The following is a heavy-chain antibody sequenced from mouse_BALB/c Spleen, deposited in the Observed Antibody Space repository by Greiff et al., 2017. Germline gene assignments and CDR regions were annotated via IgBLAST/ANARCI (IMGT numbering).Heavy chain of an antibody. V-gene: IGHV2-9-2*01. CDR1: GFSLTSYD. D-gene: IGHD2-14*01. J-gene: IGHJ3*01. Sequence: QVQLKESGPGLVAPSQSLSITCTVSGFSLTSYDISWIRQPPGKGLEWLGVIWTGGGTNYNSAFMSRLSISKDNSKSQVFLKMNSLQTDDTAIYYCVRGGYRFPFAYWGQGTLVTVSA. CDR3: VRGGYRFPFAY. CDR2: IWTGGGT.